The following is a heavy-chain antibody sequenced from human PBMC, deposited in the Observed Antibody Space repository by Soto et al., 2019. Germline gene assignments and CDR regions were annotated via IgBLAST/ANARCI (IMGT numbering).Heavy chain of an antibody. CDR1: GFTFSSYA. V-gene: IGHV3-30-3*01. J-gene: IGHJ4*02. D-gene: IGHD6-13*01. Sequence: SLRLSCAASGFTFSSYAMHWVRQAPGKGLEWVAVISYDGSNKYYADSVKGRFTISRDNSKNTLYLQMNSLRAEDTAVYYCARTLSPIAAAGTGLYYFDYWGQGTLVTVSS. CDR2: ISYDGSNK. CDR3: ARTLSPIAAAGTGLYYFDY.